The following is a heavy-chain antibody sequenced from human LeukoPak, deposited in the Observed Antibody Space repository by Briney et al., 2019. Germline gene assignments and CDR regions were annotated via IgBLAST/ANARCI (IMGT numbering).Heavy chain of an antibody. V-gene: IGHV3-15*01. J-gene: IGHJ4*02. D-gene: IGHD6-19*01. Sequence: GGSLRLSCAASGFTFSNAWMSWVRQAPGKGLEWVGRIKSKTDSGTTDYAAPVKGRFTISRDDSKNTLYLQMNSLKTEDTAVYYCTTAYPTYSSGWYRGDYWGQGTLVTVSS. CDR3: TTAYPTYSSGWYRGDY. CDR2: IKSKTDSGTT. CDR1: GFTFSNAW.